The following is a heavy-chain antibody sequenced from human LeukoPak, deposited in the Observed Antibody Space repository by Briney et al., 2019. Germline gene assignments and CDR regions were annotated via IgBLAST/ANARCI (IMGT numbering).Heavy chain of an antibody. CDR1: GFTVSSDS. J-gene: IGHJ6*04. D-gene: IGHD3-10*01. V-gene: IGHV3-53*05. CDR3: AKDRGYYGSGTFALGV. CDR2: IYSGGST. Sequence: VGSLRLSCKVSGFTVSSDSMSWVRQAPGQGLEWVSFIYSGGSTHYSDSVKDRFTISRDNSKNTMYLQMNSLRAEDTALYYCAKDRGYYGSGTFALGVWGKGTTVTVSS.